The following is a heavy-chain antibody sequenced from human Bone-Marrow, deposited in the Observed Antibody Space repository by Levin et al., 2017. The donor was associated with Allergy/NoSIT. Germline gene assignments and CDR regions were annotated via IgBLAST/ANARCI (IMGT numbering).Heavy chain of an antibody. V-gene: IGHV3-11*01. J-gene: IGHJ4*02. CDR2: ISSSGSVI. Sequence: GGSLRLSCVASGFIFSNYDMSWIRQAPGKGLEWVSYISSSGSVIYYADSVKRRFTISRDNAKNSLYLQMNSLGAEDTAVYYCARDMAGFCSSRSCYNYFDYWGQGTLVTVSS. CDR3: ARDMAGFCSSRSCYNYFDY. CDR1: GFIFSNYD. D-gene: IGHD2-15*01.